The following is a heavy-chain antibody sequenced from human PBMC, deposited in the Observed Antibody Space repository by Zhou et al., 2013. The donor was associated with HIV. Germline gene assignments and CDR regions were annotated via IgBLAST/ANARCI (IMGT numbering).Heavy chain of an antibody. CDR1: GGTFRSYA. V-gene: IGHV1-69*13. CDR2: IIPIFGTA. D-gene: IGHD2-2*01. CDR3: ARERASLPTVMPGNYGMDV. J-gene: IGHJ6*02. Sequence: QVQLVQSGADVKKPGSSVKVSCKASGGTFRSYAISWVRQAPGHGLEWMGRIIPIFGTANYAQKFQGRVTITADESTSTVYMELSSLRSEDTAVYYCARERASLPTVMPGNYGMDVWGQGTTVTVSS.